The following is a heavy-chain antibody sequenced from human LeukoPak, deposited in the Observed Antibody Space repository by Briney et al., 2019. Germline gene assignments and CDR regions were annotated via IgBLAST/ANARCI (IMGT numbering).Heavy chain of an antibody. CDR2: ISGGSDYI. J-gene: IGHJ4*02. V-gene: IGHV3-21*01. CDR1: GSTFNTYS. D-gene: IGHD3-10*01. Sequence: GGSLRLSCAVSGSTFNTYSMNWVRQAPGKGLEWVSSISGGSDYIYYADSVKGRFSISRDNARNSLYLQMNSLRAEDTAVYYCARDFSETLGVWGQGTLVTVSS. CDR3: ARDFSETLGV.